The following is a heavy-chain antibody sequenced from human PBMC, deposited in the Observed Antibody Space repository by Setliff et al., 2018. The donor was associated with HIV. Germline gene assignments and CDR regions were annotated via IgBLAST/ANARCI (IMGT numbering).Heavy chain of an antibody. V-gene: IGHV3-64*04. CDR1: GFTFSYYA. CDR3: ARGGGSYSGY. CDR2: ISSNGTGT. J-gene: IGHJ4*02. D-gene: IGHD1-26*01. Sequence: PGGSLRLSCTASGFTFSYYAIHWVRQAPGKGLEYVSGISSNGTGTYYADSVKGRFTISRDNAKNTLYLQMNNLRAEDTAVYYCARGGGSYSGYWGQGTLVTVSS.